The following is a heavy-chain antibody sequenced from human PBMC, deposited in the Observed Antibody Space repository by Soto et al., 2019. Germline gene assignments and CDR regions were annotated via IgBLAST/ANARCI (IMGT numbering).Heavy chain of an antibody. J-gene: IGHJ4*02. CDR3: ARGRDGDY. CDR1: GYTFTSYG. V-gene: IGHV1-18*01. D-gene: IGHD6-6*01. CDR2: ISAHNGNT. Sequence: QVHLVQSGAEVKKPGASVKVSCKGSGYTFTSYGITWVRQAPGQGLEWMGWISAHNGNTDYAQKLRGRGAVTRDASTSTAYMELRSLRSDDTDVYYCARGRDGDYWGQGALVSVSS.